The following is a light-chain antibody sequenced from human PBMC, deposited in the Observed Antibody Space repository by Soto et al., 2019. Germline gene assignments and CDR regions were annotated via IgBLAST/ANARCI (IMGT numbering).Light chain of an antibody. Sequence: DVQMTQSHSTLSASVGDTVTISCRASQTISGWLAWYQQRPGKAPNLLIFDASTLESGVPSRFSGSGSGTTFTLTINRLQAEDFATYYCQETRSYLSTFGGGTKVDI. CDR1: QTISGW. V-gene: IGKV1-5*01. J-gene: IGKJ4*01. CDR2: DAS. CDR3: QETRSYLST.